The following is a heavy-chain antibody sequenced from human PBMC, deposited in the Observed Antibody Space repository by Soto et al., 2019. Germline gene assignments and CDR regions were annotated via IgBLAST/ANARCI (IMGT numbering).Heavy chain of an antibody. CDR2: IYYSGST. D-gene: IGHD1-7*01. V-gene: IGHV4-39*01. CDR3: ARHEYNWNYVRDAHFDY. Sequence: TSETLSLTCTVSGGSISSSSYYWGWIRQPPGKGLEWIGSIYYSGSTYYNPSLKSRVTISVDTSKNQFSLKLSSVTAADTAVYYCARHEYNWNYVRDAHFDYWGQGTLVTVSS. CDR1: GGSISSSSYY. J-gene: IGHJ4*02.